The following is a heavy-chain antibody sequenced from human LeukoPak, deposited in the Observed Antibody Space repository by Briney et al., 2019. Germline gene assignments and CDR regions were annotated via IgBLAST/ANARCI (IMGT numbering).Heavy chain of an antibody. V-gene: IGHV4-34*01. J-gene: IGHJ4*02. D-gene: IGHD3-10*01. CDR1: GGSFSGYY. CDR3: ARRIGMVRGLKKPFDY. Sequence: PSETLSLTCAVYGGSFSGYYWSWIRQPPGKGLEWVGEINHSGSTNYNPSLKSRVTISVDTSKNQFSLKLSSVTAADTAVYYCARRIGMVRGLKKPFDYWGQGTLVTVSS. CDR2: INHSGST.